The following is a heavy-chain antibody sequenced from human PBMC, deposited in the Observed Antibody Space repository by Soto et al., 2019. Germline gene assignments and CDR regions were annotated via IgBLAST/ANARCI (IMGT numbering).Heavy chain of an antibody. CDR1: GYSFTSYW. D-gene: IGHD2-2*01. V-gene: IGHV5-10-1*01. CDR2: IDPSDSYT. CDR3: ARLSSPSPTRGLYYYYGMDV. J-gene: IGHJ6*02. Sequence: GGSLKISCKGSGYSFTSYWISWVRQMPGKGLEGMGRIDPSDSYTNYSPSFQGHVTISADKSISTAYLQWSSLKASDTAMYYRARLSSPSPTRGLYYYYGMDVWGQGTTVTVSS.